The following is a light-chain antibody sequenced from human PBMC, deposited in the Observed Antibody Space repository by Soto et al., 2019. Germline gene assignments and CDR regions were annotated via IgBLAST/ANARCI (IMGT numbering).Light chain of an antibody. Sequence: DIQMTQSPSSLSASVGDRVNITCRASQSITRYLNWYQQKPGKAPNLLIYAASSLHSGVPSRFSGAGSGTDFTLTISSLQPEDVAVYCCQQCGGSPPTCGQGTKVEIK. CDR3: QQCGGSPPT. V-gene: IGKV1-39*01. CDR1: QSITRY. CDR2: AAS. J-gene: IGKJ1*01.